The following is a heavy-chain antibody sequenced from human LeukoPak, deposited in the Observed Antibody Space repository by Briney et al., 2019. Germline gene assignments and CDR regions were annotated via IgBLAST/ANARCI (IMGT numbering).Heavy chain of an antibody. CDR3: ARALFTMYYFDY. J-gene: IGHJ4*02. D-gene: IGHD3-10*02. CDR2: INPNSGGT. V-gene: IGHV1-2*02. Sequence: ASVKVSCKASGYTFTGYYMYWARQAPGQGLEWMGWINPNSGGTNYAQKFQGRVTMTRDTSISTAYMELSRLRSDDTAVYYCARALFTMYYFDYWGQGTLVTVSS. CDR1: GYTFTGYY.